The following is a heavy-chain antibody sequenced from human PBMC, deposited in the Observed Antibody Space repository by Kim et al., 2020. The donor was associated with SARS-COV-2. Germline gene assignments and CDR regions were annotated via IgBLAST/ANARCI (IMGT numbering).Heavy chain of an antibody. CDR3: ARRRYYDSIGYYGYLYYYYYYGMDV. D-gene: IGHD3-22*01. V-gene: IGHV4-39*01. CDR2: IYYSGST. Sequence: SETLSLTCTVSGGSISSSSYYWGWIRQPPGKGLEWIGSIYYSGSTYYNPSLKSRVTISVDTSKNQFSLKLSSVTAADTAVYYCARRRYYDSIGYYGYLYYYYYYGMDVWGQGTTVTVSS. J-gene: IGHJ6*02. CDR1: GGSISSSSYY.